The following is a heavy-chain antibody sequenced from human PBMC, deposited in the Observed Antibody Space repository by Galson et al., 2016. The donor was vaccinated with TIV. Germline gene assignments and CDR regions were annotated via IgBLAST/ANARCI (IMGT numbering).Heavy chain of an antibody. D-gene: IGHD3-10*01. CDR1: GYTFTKYY. J-gene: IGHJ6*02. CDR3: VVHGSGGFGRSIYGMDV. V-gene: IGHV1-46*01. CDR2: IYPSDGST. Sequence: SVEVSCKASGYTFTKYYIHWVRQAPGQGLKWMGVIYPSDGSTTYAQTFQGRVAVTIDTSTSTVFMDLSSLTSDDSAVCYCVVHGSGGFGRSIYGMDVWGQGTTVTVSS.